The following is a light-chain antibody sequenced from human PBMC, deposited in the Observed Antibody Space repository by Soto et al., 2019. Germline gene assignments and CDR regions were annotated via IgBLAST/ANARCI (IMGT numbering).Light chain of an antibody. CDR1: QDVSVS. Sequence: IVLTQSPDTLSLSPGAGATLSCRASQDVSVSLAWYHQRPGQAPRLLIHDASNRAAGIPARFSPYGSGTDFTLIIGSLEPEDSALYYCQQRGSWPYTFGQGTKVDIK. CDR3: QQRGSWPYT. J-gene: IGKJ2*01. CDR2: DAS. V-gene: IGKV3-11*01.